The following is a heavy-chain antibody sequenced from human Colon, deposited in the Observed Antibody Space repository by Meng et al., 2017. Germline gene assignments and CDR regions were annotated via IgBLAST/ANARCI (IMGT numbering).Heavy chain of an antibody. CDR3: AREGDIVATAGFDY. V-gene: IGHV4-59*01. J-gene: IGHJ4*02. D-gene: IGHD5-12*01. CDR1: GGSISSYY. CDR2: IYYSGST. Sequence: SETLSLTCTVSGGSISSYYWSWIRQPPGKGLEWIGYIYYSGSTNYNPSLKSRVTISLDTSKNQFSLKLSSVTAADTAVYYCAREGDIVATAGFDYWGQGTLVTVSS.